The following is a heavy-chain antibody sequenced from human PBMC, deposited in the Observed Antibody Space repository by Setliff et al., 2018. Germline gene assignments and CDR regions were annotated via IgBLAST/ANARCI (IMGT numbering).Heavy chain of an antibody. Sequence: SVKVSCKASGGTFNSYVISWVRQAPGQGLEWMGGIIPIFGSANYARKFQGRVTVTADESTSTAYMELSSLRSEDTAVYYCARSSAPQIVLAADFDRWGQGTLVTVSS. CDR1: GGTFNSYV. D-gene: IGHD2-8*02. J-gene: IGHJ4*02. CDR2: IIPIFGSA. V-gene: IGHV1-69*13. CDR3: ARSSAPQIVLAADFDR.